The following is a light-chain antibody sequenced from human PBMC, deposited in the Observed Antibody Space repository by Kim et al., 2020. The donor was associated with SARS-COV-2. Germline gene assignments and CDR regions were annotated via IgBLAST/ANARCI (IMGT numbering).Light chain of an antibody. CDR1: TSNIGSNI. Sequence: QSVLTQPRSASGTPGQRVTISCSGSTSNIGSNIVNWYQQFPGTAPKLLISSNNQRHSGVPDRFSGSKSDTSASLAISGLQSEDEAEYYCAAWDDTLNGWVFGGGTKVTVL. V-gene: IGLV1-44*01. CDR3: AAWDDTLNGWV. J-gene: IGLJ3*02. CDR2: SNN.